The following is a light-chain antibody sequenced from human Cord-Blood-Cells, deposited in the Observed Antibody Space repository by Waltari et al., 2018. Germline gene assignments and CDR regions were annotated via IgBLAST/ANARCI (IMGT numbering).Light chain of an antibody. V-gene: IGKV1-39*01. J-gene: IGKJ2*03. Sequence: DIQMTQSPSSLSASVGDRVTITGRASQSISSYLNWYQQKPGKAPKLLIYAASSVQSGVPSRFSGSGSGSDYTLTISSLQPEDFATYYCQQSYSAPYRFGQGTTLEIK. CDR1: QSISSY. CDR3: QQSYSAPYR. CDR2: AAS.